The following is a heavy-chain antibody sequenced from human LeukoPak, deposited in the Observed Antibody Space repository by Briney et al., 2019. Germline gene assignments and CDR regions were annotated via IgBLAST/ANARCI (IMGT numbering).Heavy chain of an antibody. CDR1: GFTFSSYG. CDR2: ISYDGSNK. V-gene: IGHV3-30*03. J-gene: IGHJ4*02. CDR3: ARARGGYFFDY. D-gene: IGHD1-26*01. Sequence: PGRSLRLSCAASGFTFSSYGMHWVRQAPGKGLEWVAVISYDGSNKYYADSVKGRFTISRDNSKNTLYLQMNSLRAEDTAVYYCARARGGYFFDYWGQGTLVAVSS.